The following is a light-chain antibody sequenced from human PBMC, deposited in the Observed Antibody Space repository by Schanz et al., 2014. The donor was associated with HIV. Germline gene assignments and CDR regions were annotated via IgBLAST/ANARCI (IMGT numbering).Light chain of an antibody. Sequence: ETVLTQSPGSLSLSPGERATLSCRASQSLGGSQLAWYQHKPGQAPRLLIYGASNRATGIPDRFSGGGSGTDFTLTISRLEPEDFAVYYCQQYGASPWTFGQGTKVEI. CDR2: GAS. V-gene: IGKV3-20*01. J-gene: IGKJ1*01. CDR1: QSLGGSQ. CDR3: QQYGASPWT.